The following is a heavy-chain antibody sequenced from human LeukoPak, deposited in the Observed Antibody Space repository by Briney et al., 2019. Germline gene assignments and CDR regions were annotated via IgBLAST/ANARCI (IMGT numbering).Heavy chain of an antibody. J-gene: IGHJ3*02. V-gene: IGHV4-34*01. CDR1: GGSFSGYY. Sequence: SETLSLTCAVYGGSFSGYYWSWIRQPPGKGLEWIGEINHSGSTNYNPSLKSRVTISVDTSKNQFSLKLSSVTAADTAVYYCARTRYYCYSSGYYNAFDIWGQGTMVTVSS. CDR3: ARTRYYCYSSGYYNAFDI. CDR2: INHSGST. D-gene: IGHD3-22*01.